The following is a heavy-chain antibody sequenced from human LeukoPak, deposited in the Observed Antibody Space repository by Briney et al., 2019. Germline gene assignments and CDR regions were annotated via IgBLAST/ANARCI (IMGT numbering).Heavy chain of an antibody. J-gene: IGHJ6*03. CDR2: ISRSGSTK. V-gene: IGHV3-11*01. Sequence: NPGGSLRLSCAASGFTFSDYNMRWIRQAPGKGLEWVSSISRSGSTKYYADSVKGRFTISRDNAKNSLFLQMNSLRSEDTAVYYCARALRGGSWLYYYYYYYMDVWGKGTTVTISS. D-gene: IGHD2-15*01. CDR3: ARALRGGSWLYYYYYYYMDV. CDR1: GFTFSDYN.